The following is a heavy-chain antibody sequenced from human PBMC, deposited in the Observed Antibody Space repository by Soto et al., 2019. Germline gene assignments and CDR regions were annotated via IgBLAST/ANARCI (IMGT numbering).Heavy chain of an antibody. Sequence: GGSLRLSCAASGFTFSSYWMSWVRQAPGKGLEWVANIKQDGSEKYYVEYVKGRFTISRDNAKNSLYMQMNSLRADDTAVYYCARQYCSGGSCYGFDPWGQGTLVTVS. J-gene: IGHJ5*02. D-gene: IGHD2-15*01. V-gene: IGHV3-7*01. CDR1: GFTFSSYW. CDR2: IKQDGSEK. CDR3: ARQYCSGGSCYGFDP.